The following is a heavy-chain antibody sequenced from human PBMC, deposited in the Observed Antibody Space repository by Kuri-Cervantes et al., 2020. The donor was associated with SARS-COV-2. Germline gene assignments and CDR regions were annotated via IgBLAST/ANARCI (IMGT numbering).Heavy chain of an antibody. V-gene: IGHV3-21*01. CDR3: ARDRGVEWYYMDV. J-gene: IGHJ6*03. CDR2: ISSSSSYI. CDR1: GFILDDFG. D-gene: IGHD3-10*01. Sequence: GESLKISCAASGFILDDFGMYWVRQAPGKGLEWVSSISSSSSYIYYADSVKGRFTISRDNAKNSLYLQMNSLRAEDTAVYYCARDRGVEWYYMDVWGKGTTVTVSS.